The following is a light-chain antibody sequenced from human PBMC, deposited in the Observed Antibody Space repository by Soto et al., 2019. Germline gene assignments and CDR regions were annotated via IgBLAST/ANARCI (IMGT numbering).Light chain of an antibody. Sequence: EIVLTQSPATLSLSPGERATLSCRASYSVGSSLAWYQQKPGQALRLLIYDASNRATGIPARFSGSGSWTDFTLTISSLESEDFAVYYCLQRGDWPPLTFGQGTKVDIK. CDR2: DAS. V-gene: IGKV3-11*01. CDR1: YSVGSS. J-gene: IGKJ1*01. CDR3: LQRGDWPPLT.